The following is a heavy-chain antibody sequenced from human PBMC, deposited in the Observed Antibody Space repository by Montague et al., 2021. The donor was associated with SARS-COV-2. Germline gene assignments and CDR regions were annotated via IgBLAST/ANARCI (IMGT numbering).Heavy chain of an antibody. Sequence: TLSLTCTVSGGSISSGGYYWSWISQHPGKGLEWIGYIYYSGXTXYXXXXKXRVTISVDTSRNQFSLRLSSVTAADTAVYYCARAASDIVLMVYAIRAFDIWGQGTMVTVSS. CDR3: ARAASDIVLMVYAIRAFDI. V-gene: IGHV4-31*03. CDR2: IYYSGXT. D-gene: IGHD2-8*01. J-gene: IGHJ3*02. CDR1: GGSISSGGYY.